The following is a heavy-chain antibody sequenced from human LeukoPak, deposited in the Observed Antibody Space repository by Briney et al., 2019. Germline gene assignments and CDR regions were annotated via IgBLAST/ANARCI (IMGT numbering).Heavy chain of an antibody. CDR3: AKDGPYGSGSYNWFDP. Sequence: GGSLRLSCAASGFTSSSYAMSWVRQAPGKGLEWVAAISGSGGSTYYADSVKGRFTISRDNSKNTLYLQMNSLRAEDTAVYYCAKDGPYGSGSYNWFDPWGQGTLVTVSS. D-gene: IGHD3-10*01. V-gene: IGHV3-23*01. CDR2: ISGSGGST. CDR1: GFTSSSYA. J-gene: IGHJ5*02.